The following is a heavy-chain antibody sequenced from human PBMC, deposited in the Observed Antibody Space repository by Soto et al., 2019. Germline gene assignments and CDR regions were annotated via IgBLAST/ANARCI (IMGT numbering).Heavy chain of an antibody. D-gene: IGHD6-13*01. CDR1: GGSISGYF. J-gene: IGHJ4*02. CDR2: MYDSGST. Sequence: QVQLQESGPGLVKPSETLSLSCFGSGGSISGYFWSWIRQPPGKGLEWIAFMYDSGSTNYNPSLTSRVSISLDTSKNQFSLKLHSVTAADTAVYYCARGWSSSWPYWGQGTLVTVSS. CDR3: ARGWSSSWPY. V-gene: IGHV4-59*01.